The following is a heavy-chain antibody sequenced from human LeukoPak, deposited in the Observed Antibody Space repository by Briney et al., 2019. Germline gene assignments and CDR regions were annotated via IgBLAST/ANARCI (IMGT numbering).Heavy chain of an antibody. J-gene: IGHJ4*02. CDR2: ISSSGSTI. CDR1: GFTFSDYY. V-gene: IGHV3-11*04. Sequence: PGGSLRLSXAASGFTFSDYYMSWIRQSPGKGLEWLSYISSSGSTIYYADSVKGRFTISRDNAKNSLYLQMNSLRAEDTAVYYCARVSKGVVVTAYYFDYWGQGTLVTVSS. D-gene: IGHD2-21*02. CDR3: ARVSKGVVVTAYYFDY.